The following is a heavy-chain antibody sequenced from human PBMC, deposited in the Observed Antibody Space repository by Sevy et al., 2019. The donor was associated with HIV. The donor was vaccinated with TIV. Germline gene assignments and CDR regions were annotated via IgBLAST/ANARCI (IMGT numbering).Heavy chain of an antibody. D-gene: IGHD2-15*01. V-gene: IGHV4-59*08. J-gene: IGHJ3*02. Sequence: SETLSLTCSVSGGSMSSYYWSWIRQSPGKGLEWIGYIYYSGSTKYNPSLKSRVTVSLDMSRNKFSLTLSAVTDADTAVYYCARHLGVAASAFDIWGQGTMVTVSS. CDR1: GGSMSSYY. CDR2: IYYSGST. CDR3: ARHLGVAASAFDI.